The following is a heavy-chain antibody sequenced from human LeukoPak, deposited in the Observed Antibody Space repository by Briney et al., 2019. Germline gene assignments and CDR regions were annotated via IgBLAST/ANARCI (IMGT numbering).Heavy chain of an antibody. Sequence: ASENVSCKASGYTFTGYYMHWVRQAPGQGLEWVGWIDPNSGDTNYAQKFQGRVTMTRDTSIRTAYMELSSLRSDETAVYYCARPQGSGWTNYYGMDVWGQGTTVTVSS. CDR2: IDPNSGDT. CDR3: ARPQGSGWTNYYGMDV. D-gene: IGHD6-19*01. V-gene: IGHV1-2*02. J-gene: IGHJ6*02. CDR1: GYTFTGYY.